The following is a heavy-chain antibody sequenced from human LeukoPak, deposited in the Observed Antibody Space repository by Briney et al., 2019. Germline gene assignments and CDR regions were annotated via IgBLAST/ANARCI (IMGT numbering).Heavy chain of an antibody. J-gene: IGHJ5*02. V-gene: IGHV3-74*01. CDR2: INNDGSRT. CDR3: VRGFAVKVAAYNWFDP. CDR1: GFTFSSHW. D-gene: IGHD6-19*01. Sequence: PGGSLRLSCAASGFTFSSHWMHWVRQTPGKGLVWVSRINNDGSRTDYADSVKGRFTISRDNAKNTLYLEMNSLRAEDTAVYYCVRGFAVKVAAYNWFDPWGQGTLVTVSS.